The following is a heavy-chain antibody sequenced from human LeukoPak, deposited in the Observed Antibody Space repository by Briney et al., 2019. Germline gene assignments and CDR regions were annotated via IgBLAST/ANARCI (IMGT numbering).Heavy chain of an antibody. D-gene: IGHD6-6*01. CDR3: ARDPAAPFDY. CDR2: VSWNSGSI. Sequence: GGSLRLSCGASGFTFDDYAMHWVRQAPGKGLEWVSGVSWNSGSIGYADSVKGRFTISRDNAKNSLYLQMNSLRAEDTAVYYCARDPAAPFDYWGQGTLVTVSS. CDR1: GFTFDDYA. V-gene: IGHV3-9*01. J-gene: IGHJ4*02.